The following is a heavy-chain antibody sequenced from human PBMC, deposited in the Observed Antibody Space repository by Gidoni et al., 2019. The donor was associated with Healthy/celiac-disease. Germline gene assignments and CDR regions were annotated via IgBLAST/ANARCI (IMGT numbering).Heavy chain of an antibody. CDR3: ARARRVAARGLDY. Sequence: QVQLQQWGAGLLKPSETLSLTCAVYGGSFSGYYWSWIRQPPGKGLEWIGEINHSGSTNYNPSLKSRVTISVDTSKNQFSLKLSSVTAADTAVYYCARARRVAARGLDYWGQGTLVTVSS. CDR1: GGSFSGYY. D-gene: IGHD6-6*01. CDR2: INHSGST. J-gene: IGHJ4*02. V-gene: IGHV4-34*01.